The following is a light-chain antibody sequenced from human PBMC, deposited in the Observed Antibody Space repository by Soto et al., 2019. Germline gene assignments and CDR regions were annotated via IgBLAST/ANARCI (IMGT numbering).Light chain of an antibody. CDR3: QHYNKWPLIT. V-gene: IGKV3-15*01. CDR1: QSVSSN. CDR2: GAS. J-gene: IGKJ5*01. Sequence: EIVMTQSPDSLSVSPGERATLSCRASQSVSSNLAWYQQKRGQAPRLLIYGASTRATGIPARFSGSGSGTEFTLTISSLQSEDFAVYYCQHYNKWPLITFGQGTRLEIK.